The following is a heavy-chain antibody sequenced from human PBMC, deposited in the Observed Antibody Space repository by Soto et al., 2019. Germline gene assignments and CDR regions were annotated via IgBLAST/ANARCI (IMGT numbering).Heavy chain of an antibody. Sequence: GGSLRLSCAASGFTFSSYAMHWVRQAPGKGLEWVAVISYDGSNKYYADSVKGRFTISRDNAKNSLYLQMNSLRAEDTAVYYCAREVQGGMDVWGQGTTVTVSS. V-gene: IGHV3-30-3*01. CDR3: AREVQGGMDV. CDR1: GFTFSSYA. CDR2: ISYDGSNK. J-gene: IGHJ6*02.